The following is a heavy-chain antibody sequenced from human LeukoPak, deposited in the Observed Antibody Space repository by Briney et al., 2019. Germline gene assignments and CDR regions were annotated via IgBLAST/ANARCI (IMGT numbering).Heavy chain of an antibody. J-gene: IGHJ2*01. CDR3: ARTYYYDSSGYYFQPNFDL. Sequence: SETLSLTCTVSGGSISSGDYYWSWTRQPPGKGLEWIGYIYYSGSTYYNPSLKSRVTISVDTSKNQFSLKLSSVTAADTAVYYCARTYYYDSSGYYFQPNFDLWGRGTLVTVSS. D-gene: IGHD3-22*01. V-gene: IGHV4-30-4*01. CDR2: IYYSGST. CDR1: GGSISSGDYY.